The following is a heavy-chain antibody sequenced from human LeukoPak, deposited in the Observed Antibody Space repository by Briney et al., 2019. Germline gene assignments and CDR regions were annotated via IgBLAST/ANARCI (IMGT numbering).Heavy chain of an antibody. J-gene: IGHJ6*02. CDR3: ARDTAVAGTYYYYYGMDV. D-gene: IGHD6-19*01. Sequence: GRSLRLSCAASGFTFSSYGMHWVRQAPGKGLEWVAVIWYDGSNKYYADSVKGRLTISRDNSKSTLYLQMNSLRAEDTAVYYCARDTAVAGTYYYYYGMDVWGQGTTVTVSS. CDR2: IWYDGSNK. CDR1: GFTFSSYG. V-gene: IGHV3-33*01.